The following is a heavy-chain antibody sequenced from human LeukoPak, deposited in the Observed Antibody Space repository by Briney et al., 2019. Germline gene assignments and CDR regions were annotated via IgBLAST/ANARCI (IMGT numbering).Heavy chain of an antibody. CDR1: GGSISSYY. CDR2: IYHSGST. J-gene: IGHJ4*02. D-gene: IGHD5-12*01. V-gene: IGHV4-59*12. Sequence: SEALSLTCTVSGGSISSYYWSWIRQPPGKGLEWIGYIYHSGSTYYNPSLKSRVTISVDRSKNQFSLKLSSVTAADTAVYYCARALSGYDYTNSFDYWGQGTLVTVSS. CDR3: ARALSGYDYTNSFDY.